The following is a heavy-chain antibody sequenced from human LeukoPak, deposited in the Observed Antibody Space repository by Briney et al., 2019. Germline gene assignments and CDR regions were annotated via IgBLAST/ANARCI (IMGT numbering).Heavy chain of an antibody. D-gene: IGHD6-6*01. J-gene: IGHJ2*01. CDR1: GFTFSSYW. CDR3: ARDPSLAARPYWYFDL. V-gene: IGHV3-7*01. CDR2: IKQDGSEK. Sequence: GGSLRLSCAASGFTFSSYWMTWVRQAPGKGLEWVANIKQDGSEKYYVDSVKGRSTISRDNAKSSLYLQMNSLRAEDTAVYYCARDPSLAARPYWYFDLWGRSTLVTVSS.